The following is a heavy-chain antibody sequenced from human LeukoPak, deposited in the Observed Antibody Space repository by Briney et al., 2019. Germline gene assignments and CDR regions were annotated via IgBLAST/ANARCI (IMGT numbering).Heavy chain of an antibody. V-gene: IGHV4-61*02. CDR1: GASISSGSHH. Sequence: SDPLSLTCTVSGASISSGSHHWSWIRQPAGKGLEWIGRIYTSGSTNYNPSLKSRVSISVDMSKNQFSLKLSSVTAADTAVYYCARDKGGFLYFGEYDPWGQGTLVTVSS. D-gene: IGHD3-10*01. J-gene: IGHJ5*02. CDR3: ARDKGGFLYFGEYDP. CDR2: IYTSGST.